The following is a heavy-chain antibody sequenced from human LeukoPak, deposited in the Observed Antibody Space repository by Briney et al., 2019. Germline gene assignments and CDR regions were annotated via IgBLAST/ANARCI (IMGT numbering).Heavy chain of an antibody. Sequence: PGGSLRLSCAASGFTFSSYAMHWVRQAPGKGLEWVAVISYDGSNKYYADSVKGRFTISRDNSKNTLYLQMNSLRAEDTAVYYCAKDGGSGWYAYYYYYGMDVWGQGTTVTVSS. CDR2: ISYDGSNK. J-gene: IGHJ6*02. D-gene: IGHD6-19*01. V-gene: IGHV3-30*04. CDR1: GFTFSSYA. CDR3: AKDGGSGWYAYYYYYGMDV.